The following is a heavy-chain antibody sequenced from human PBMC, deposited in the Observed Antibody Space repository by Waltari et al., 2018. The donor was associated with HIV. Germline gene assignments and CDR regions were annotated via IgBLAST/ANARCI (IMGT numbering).Heavy chain of an antibody. CDR2: NNPKKGNP. Sequence: QVQLVQSGVEVKKPVASVKVSCKASGYTFTSYGIIWVRQAPGQGLEWMGWNNPKKGNPNYAQKLQGRVRMTTDTSTRTAYMELRSLRSNDTAVYYCARGGYYYASGGSPAGYYGMDVWGQGTTVTVSS. CDR1: GYTFTSYG. J-gene: IGHJ6*02. D-gene: IGHD3-10*01. V-gene: IGHV1-18*01. CDR3: ARGGYYYASGGSPAGYYGMDV.